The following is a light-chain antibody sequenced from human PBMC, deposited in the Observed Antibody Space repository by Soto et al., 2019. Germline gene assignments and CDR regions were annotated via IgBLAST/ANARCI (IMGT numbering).Light chain of an antibody. Sequence: QPVLTQPPSASGTPGQRVTISCSGSSSNIGSNIVNWFQQLPGTAPKLLIYSNDQRPSGVPDRFSGSKSGTSASLAISGLQSEDEADYYCAAWDDSLNGPVVFGGGTKLTVL. CDR2: SND. CDR1: SSNIGSNI. V-gene: IGLV1-44*01. CDR3: AAWDDSLNGPVV. J-gene: IGLJ2*01.